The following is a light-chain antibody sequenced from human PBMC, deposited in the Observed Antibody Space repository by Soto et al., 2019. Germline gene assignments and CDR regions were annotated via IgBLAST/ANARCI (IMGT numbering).Light chain of an antibody. CDR2: WAS. CDR1: QSVLYNSDNKNY. V-gene: IGKV4-1*01. J-gene: IGKJ4*01. CDR3: QQYYTTLS. Sequence: DIVMTQSPDSLAVSLGERATINCKSSQSVLYNSDNKNYLAWYQQRAGQPPELLIYWASTRDSGVPDRFSGSGSGADLNLTINNLQAEDVAVYYCQQYYTTLSFGGGAKVEIK.